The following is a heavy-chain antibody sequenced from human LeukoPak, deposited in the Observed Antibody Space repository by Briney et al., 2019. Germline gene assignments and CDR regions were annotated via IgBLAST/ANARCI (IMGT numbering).Heavy chain of an antibody. V-gene: IGHV4-4*07. Sequence: SETLSLTCTVSGGSISSYHWSWIRQPAGKGLEWIGRIYTSGSTNYNPSLKSRVTMSVDTSKNQFSLKLSSVTAADTAVYYCARSPQPADIVVVPAATPNAWGDWFDPWGQGTLVTVSS. CDR2: IYTSGST. CDR1: GGSISSYH. J-gene: IGHJ5*02. CDR3: ARSPQPADIVVVPAATPNAWGDWFDP. D-gene: IGHD2-2*01.